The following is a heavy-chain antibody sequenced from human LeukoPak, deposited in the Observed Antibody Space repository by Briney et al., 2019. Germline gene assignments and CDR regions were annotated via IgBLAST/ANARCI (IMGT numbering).Heavy chain of an antibody. D-gene: IGHD3-10*01. J-gene: IGHJ4*02. CDR2: ISGSGGST. CDR3: AKRSGSYYDFDY. CDR1: GFTFSSYG. Sequence: GGSLRLSCAASGFTFSSYGTSWVRQAPGKGLEWVSAISGSGGSTYYADSVKGRFTISRDNSKNTLYLQMNSLRAEDTAVYYCAKRSGSYYDFDYWGQGTLVTVSS. V-gene: IGHV3-23*01.